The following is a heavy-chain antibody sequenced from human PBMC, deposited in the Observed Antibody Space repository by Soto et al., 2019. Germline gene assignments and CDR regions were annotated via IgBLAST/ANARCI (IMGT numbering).Heavy chain of an antibody. Sequence: SGPTLVNPTQTLTLTCTFSGFSLSTSGVGVGWIRQPPGKALEWLALIYWDDDKRYSPSLKSRLTITKDTSKNQVVLTMTNTDPVDTATYYCAHGAIFGPLYYFDYWGQGTLVTVSS. V-gene: IGHV2-5*02. CDR1: GFSLSTSGVG. J-gene: IGHJ4*02. CDR3: AHGAIFGPLYYFDY. D-gene: IGHD3-3*01. CDR2: IYWDDDK.